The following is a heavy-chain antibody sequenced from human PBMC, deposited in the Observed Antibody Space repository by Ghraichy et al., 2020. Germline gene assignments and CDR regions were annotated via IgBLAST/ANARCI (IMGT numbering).Heavy chain of an antibody. V-gene: IGHV4-59*03. CDR2: IHNSGTT. Sequence: SETLSLTCTVSGGPISNYYWSWMRQPPGKGLEWIGYIHNSGTTNYSPSTNYNPSLKSRVTISVDTSKNQFSLKLSSVTAADTAGYYCASHFGWGQGTLVTVSS. J-gene: IGHJ4*02. CDR1: GGPISNYY. D-gene: IGHD3-3*02. CDR3: ASHFG.